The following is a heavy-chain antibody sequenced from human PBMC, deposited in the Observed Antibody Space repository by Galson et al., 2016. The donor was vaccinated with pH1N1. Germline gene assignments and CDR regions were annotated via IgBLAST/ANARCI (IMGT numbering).Heavy chain of an antibody. CDR3: ARPGNYDGDRRGAFDL. D-gene: IGHD4-23*01. V-gene: IGHV3-48*03. Sequence: SLRLSCAASGFTFNTWHMDWVRQAPGEGLEWISFITYTSGTTYYADSVRGRLIVSRDNAKNSLYLQMNSLRAEDTAIYYCARPGNYDGDRRGAFDLWGQGTMVTVSP. CDR2: ITYTSGTT. J-gene: IGHJ3*01. CDR1: GFTFNTWH.